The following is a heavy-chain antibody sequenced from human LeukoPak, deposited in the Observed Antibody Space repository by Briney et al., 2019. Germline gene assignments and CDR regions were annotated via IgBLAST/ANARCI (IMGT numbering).Heavy chain of an antibody. D-gene: IGHD6-13*01. CDR1: GYTFTSYG. V-gene: IGHV1-18*04. J-gene: IGHJ4*02. Sequence: GASVKVSCKASGYTFTSYGISWVRQAPGQGLEWMGWISAYNGNTNYAQKLQGRVTMNTDTSTSTAYMELRSLRSDDTAVYYCARDWYRIAAAGGGYYFDYWGQGTLVTVSS. CDR2: ISAYNGNT. CDR3: ARDWYRIAAAGGGYYFDY.